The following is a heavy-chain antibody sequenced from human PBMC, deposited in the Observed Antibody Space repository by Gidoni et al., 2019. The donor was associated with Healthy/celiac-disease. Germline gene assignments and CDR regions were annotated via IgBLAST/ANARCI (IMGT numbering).Heavy chain of an antibody. CDR1: GGSVSSGSYY. D-gene: IGHD6-19*01. Sequence: QVQLQESGPGLVKPSETLSLTCTVSGGSVSSGSYYWSWIRQPPGKGLEWIGYIYYSGSTNYNPSLKSRVTISVDTSKNQFSLKLSSVTAADTAVYYCARGDVPGYISGWYLAAYYYMDVWGKGTTVTVSS. V-gene: IGHV4-61*01. J-gene: IGHJ6*03. CDR2: IYYSGST. CDR3: ARGDVPGYISGWYLAAYYYMDV.